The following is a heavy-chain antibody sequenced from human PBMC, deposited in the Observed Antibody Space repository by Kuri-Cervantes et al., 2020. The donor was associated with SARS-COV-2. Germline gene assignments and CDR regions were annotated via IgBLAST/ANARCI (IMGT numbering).Heavy chain of an antibody. V-gene: IGHV4-39*01. CDR2: IYYSGST. J-gene: IGHJ6*02. CDR3: ARRVPPWYDFWSGYYGMDV. Sequence: GSLRLSCTVSGGSISSSSYYWGWIRQPPGKGLEWIGSIYYSGSTYYNPSLKSQVTISVDTSKNQFSLKLSSVTAADTAVYYCARRVPPWYDFWSGYYGMDVWGQGTTVTSP. CDR1: GGSISSSSYY. D-gene: IGHD3-3*01.